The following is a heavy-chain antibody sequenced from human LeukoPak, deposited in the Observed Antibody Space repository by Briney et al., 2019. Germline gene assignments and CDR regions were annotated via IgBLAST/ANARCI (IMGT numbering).Heavy chain of an antibody. J-gene: IGHJ4*02. D-gene: IGHD5-24*01. CDR2: VIRDASFT. V-gene: IGHV3-74*01. CDR3: VRDGDDFNFDY. Sequence: GGSLRLSCAASGFTFRSYWMHWVRQAPGKGLEWVSRVIRDASFTNHAASVEGPFPISRDNAKYTLYLPLSRLRAEDTAVYFCVRDGDDFNFDYWGQGSLVTVSS. CDR1: GFTFRSYW.